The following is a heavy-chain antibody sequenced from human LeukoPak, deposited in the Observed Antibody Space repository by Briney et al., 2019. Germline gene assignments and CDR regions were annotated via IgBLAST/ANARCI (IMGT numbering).Heavy chain of an antibody. D-gene: IGHD6-13*01. J-gene: IGHJ4*02. CDR3: SGQQLALTPWGYFDY. V-gene: IGHV4-39*01. CDR1: SGSIRTNSTY. Sequence: SETLSLTCTVSSGSIRTNSTYWGWIRQPPGKGLEWIGSTYYSGSTYYNPSLKSRVTISVDTSKNQSSLKLSSVTAADTAVYYCSGQQLALTPWGYFDYWGQGTLVTVSS. CDR2: TYYSGST.